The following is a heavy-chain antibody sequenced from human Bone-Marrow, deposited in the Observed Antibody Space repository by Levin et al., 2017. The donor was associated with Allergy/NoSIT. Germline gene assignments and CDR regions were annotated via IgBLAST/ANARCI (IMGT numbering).Heavy chain of an antibody. CDR3: ARSGYSTSQGAFDV. Sequence: GESLKISCAASGLTIRSNYMTWVRQAPGEGLEWVSVIYSGGDTYYSDSVKGRFTVSRDDSKNTLYLEMNSLRVDDTARYYCARSGYSTSQGAFDVWGQGTLVTVSS. CDR2: IYSGGDT. V-gene: IGHV3-53*01. J-gene: IGHJ3*01. D-gene: IGHD5-24*01. CDR1: GLTIRSNY.